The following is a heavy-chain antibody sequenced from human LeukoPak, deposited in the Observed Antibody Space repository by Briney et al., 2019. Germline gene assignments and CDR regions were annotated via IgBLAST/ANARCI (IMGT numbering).Heavy chain of an antibody. Sequence: ASVKVSCKASGYTFTSYGISWVRQAPGQGLEWMGWINPNSGGTNYAQKFQGRVTMTRDTSISTAYMELSRLRSDDTAVYYCARDVDIVATARDYYYYMDVWGKGTTVTVSS. CDR3: ARDVDIVATARDYYYYMDV. D-gene: IGHD5-12*01. V-gene: IGHV1-2*02. CDR2: INPNSGGT. CDR1: GYTFTSYG. J-gene: IGHJ6*03.